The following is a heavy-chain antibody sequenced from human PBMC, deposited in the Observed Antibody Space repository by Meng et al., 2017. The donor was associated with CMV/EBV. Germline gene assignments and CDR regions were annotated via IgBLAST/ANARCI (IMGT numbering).Heavy chain of an antibody. CDR3: ARGGIAAAGPFDY. D-gene: IGHD6-13*01. CDR2: INHSGST. CDR1: GGSFSGYY. V-gene: IGHV4-34*01. J-gene: IGHJ4*02. Sequence: VQLQQWGAGLLKPSETLSLTCAVYGGSFSGYYWSWIRQPPGKGLEWIGEINHSGSTNYNPSLKSRVTISVDTSKNQFSLKLSSVTAADTALYYCARGGIAAAGPFDYWGQGTLVTVSS.